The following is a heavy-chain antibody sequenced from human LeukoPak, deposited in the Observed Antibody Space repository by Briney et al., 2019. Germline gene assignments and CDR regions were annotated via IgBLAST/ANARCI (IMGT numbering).Heavy chain of an antibody. Sequence: PGGSLRLSCAASGFTFSDYYMSWIRQAPGKGLEWVSYISSSGSTIYYADPVKGRFTISRDNAKNSLYLQMNSLRAEDTAVYYCARRRDSGSLQHFDYWGQGTLVTVSS. CDR2: ISSSGSTI. D-gene: IGHD1-26*01. V-gene: IGHV3-11*01. J-gene: IGHJ4*02. CDR1: GFTFSDYY. CDR3: ARRRDSGSLQHFDY.